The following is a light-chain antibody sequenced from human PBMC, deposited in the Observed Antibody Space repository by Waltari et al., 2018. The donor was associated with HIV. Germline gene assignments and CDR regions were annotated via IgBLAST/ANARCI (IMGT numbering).Light chain of an antibody. J-gene: IGKJ2*01. CDR1: QSISSY. CDR2: DAS. CDR3: QQSYSTPYT. V-gene: IGKV1-39*01. Sequence: DIQMTQSPSSLSASVGDRVTITCRASQSISSYLNWYQQKPGKAPKVLIYDASSLQSGVPSRFSGSGSGTDFTLTISSLQPEDFATYYCQQSYSTPYTCGQGTKLEIK.